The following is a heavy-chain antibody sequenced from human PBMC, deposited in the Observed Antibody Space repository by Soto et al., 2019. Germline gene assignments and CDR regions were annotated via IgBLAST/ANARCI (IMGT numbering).Heavy chain of an antibody. CDR1: GFTFSNSD. CDR2: VSWNGSRT. Sequence: GGSLRLSCAASGFTFSNSDMNWVRQAPGKGLEWVSGVSWNGSRTHYADSVKGRFIISRDNSRNFLYQQMNSLRPEDMAVYYCVRNRLLRFLEWLLYHHRRVGYFDYWGQGTLVTVSS. V-gene: IGHV3-35*01. CDR3: VRNRLLRFLEWLLYHHRRVGYFDY. J-gene: IGHJ4*02. D-gene: IGHD3-3*01.